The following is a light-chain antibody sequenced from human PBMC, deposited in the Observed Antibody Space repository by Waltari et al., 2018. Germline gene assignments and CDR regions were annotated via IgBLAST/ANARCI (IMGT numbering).Light chain of an antibody. CDR1: QMPVYRDGNIY. V-gene: IGKV2-30*01. Sequence: DVVMTQSPISLPVTLGQSASLSCMSSQMPVYRDGNIYLNWFQQRPGQSPRRLIYKVSNRDSGVPDRFSGSGSGTDFTLKISRVEAEDVGVYYCVQGTHWPWTFGQGTKVEIK. CDR3: VQGTHWPWT. CDR2: KVS. J-gene: IGKJ1*01.